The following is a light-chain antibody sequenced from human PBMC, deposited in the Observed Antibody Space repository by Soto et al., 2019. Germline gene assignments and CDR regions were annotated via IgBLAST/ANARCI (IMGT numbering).Light chain of an antibody. Sequence: IVVTHSPGTLSFSPGERATLSCSASQSLPSGYLAWYKQKPGQAPRLLIYGATSRATGIPDRFRGSRSGTHFTLTIRRLDTADFAVYQGQQYGSSVFTCVQGAKV. CDR2: GAT. V-gene: IGKV3-20*01. CDR1: QSLPSGY. CDR3: QQYGSSVFT. J-gene: IGKJ2*01.